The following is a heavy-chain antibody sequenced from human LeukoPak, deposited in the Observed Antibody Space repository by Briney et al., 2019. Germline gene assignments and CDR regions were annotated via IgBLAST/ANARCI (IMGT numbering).Heavy chain of an antibody. V-gene: IGHV4-31*03. D-gene: IGHD3-22*01. CDR3: ARVAYGSTDRD. J-gene: IGHJ4*02. CDR2: IYYSAST. Sequence: SQTLSLTCTVSGASISSGGYYWTWIRQHPGQDLEWIGYIYYSASTNYNPSLKSRVTISVDMSKNQFSLKLTSVTAADTAVYYCARVAYGSTDRDWGQGTLVTVSS. CDR1: GASISSGGYY.